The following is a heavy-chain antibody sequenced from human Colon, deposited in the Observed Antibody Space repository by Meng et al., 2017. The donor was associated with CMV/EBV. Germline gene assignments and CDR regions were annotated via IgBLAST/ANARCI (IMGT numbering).Heavy chain of an antibody. CDR2: INWDGGST. Sequence: GESLKIPCAGAGFSFIGFELAWVRQRPGKGLGWVAGINWDGGSTVYVDSVKGRFAISRDNAKNLLYLQMNSLRPEDTALYYCAKEGGYWGQGTLVTVSS. CDR1: GFSFIGFE. J-gene: IGHJ4*02. CDR3: AKEGGY. D-gene: IGHD3-16*01. V-gene: IGHV3-20*04.